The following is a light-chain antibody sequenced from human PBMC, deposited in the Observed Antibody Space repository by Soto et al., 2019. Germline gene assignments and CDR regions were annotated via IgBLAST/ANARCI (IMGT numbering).Light chain of an antibody. V-gene: IGLV2-14*01. CDR3: SSYTISSTVV. J-gene: IGLJ2*01. CDR1: SSDVGGYNY. Sequence: QSALTQPASVYGSPGQSITISCSGTSSDVGGYNYVSWYQQHPGKAPKLMIYDVSNRPSGVSSRFSGSKSGNTASLSISGLQPEDEADYYCSSYTISSTVVFGGGTQLTVL. CDR2: DVS.